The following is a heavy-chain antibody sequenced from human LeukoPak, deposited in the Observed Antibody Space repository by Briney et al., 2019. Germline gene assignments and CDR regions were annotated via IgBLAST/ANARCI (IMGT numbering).Heavy chain of an antibody. CDR1: GFTFSSYA. CDR3: ATYSRLNAREFQC. Sequence: GGSLRLSCAASGFTFSSYAMSWVRQAPGKGLEWVANIKTDGSEIYYADSVKGRFTISRDNAKNSLYLQMNSLRAEDTAIYYCATYSRLNAREFQCWGQGTVVTVSS. J-gene: IGHJ1*01. V-gene: IGHV3-7*01. D-gene: IGHD3-10*02. CDR2: IKTDGSEI.